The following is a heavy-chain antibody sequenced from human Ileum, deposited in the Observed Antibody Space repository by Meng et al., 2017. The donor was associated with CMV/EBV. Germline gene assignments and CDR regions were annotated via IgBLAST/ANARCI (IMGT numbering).Heavy chain of an antibody. D-gene: IGHD2-2*02. Sequence: ASVKVSCKPSGYSFTGYYMHWVRQAPGQGLEWMGWINPNSGGTNYAQKSQGRVTMTRDTSISTAYMELSRLRPDDTDLYYFSSMVVPAAIVIEQAFDIWGQGTMVTVSS. CDR1: GYSFTGYY. CDR2: INPNSGGT. J-gene: IGHJ3*02. V-gene: IGHV1-2*02. CDR3: SSMVVPAAIVIEQAFDI.